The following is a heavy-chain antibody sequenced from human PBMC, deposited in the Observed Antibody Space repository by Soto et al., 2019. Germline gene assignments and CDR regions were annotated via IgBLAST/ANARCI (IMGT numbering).Heavy chain of an antibody. D-gene: IGHD5-18*01. Sequence: GSLRLSCAASGFTFSNAWMSWVRQAPGKGLEWVGRIKSKTDGGTTDYAAPVKGRFTISRDDSKNTLYLQMNSLKTEDTAVYYCTTKLRGYSYGLYYYYGMDVWGQGTTVTVSS. CDR3: TTKLRGYSYGLYYYYGMDV. CDR2: IKSKTDGGTT. V-gene: IGHV3-15*01. CDR1: GFTFSNAW. J-gene: IGHJ6*02.